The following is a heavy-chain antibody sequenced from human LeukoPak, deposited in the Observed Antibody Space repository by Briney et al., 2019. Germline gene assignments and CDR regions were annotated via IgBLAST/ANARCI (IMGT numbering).Heavy chain of an antibody. Sequence: GGSLRLPCAASGFTFSSYSMNWVRQAPGKGLEWVSSISSSSSYIYYADSVKGRFTISRDNAKNSLYLQMNSLRAEDTAVYYCARDLACSDDSSGYYCGDYWGQGTLVTVSS. CDR2: ISSSSSYI. J-gene: IGHJ4*02. D-gene: IGHD3-22*01. V-gene: IGHV3-21*01. CDR1: GFTFSSYS. CDR3: ARDLACSDDSSGYYCGDY.